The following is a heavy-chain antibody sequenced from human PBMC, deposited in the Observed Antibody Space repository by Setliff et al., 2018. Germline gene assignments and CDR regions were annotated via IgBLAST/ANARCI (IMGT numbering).Heavy chain of an antibody. J-gene: IGHJ4*02. V-gene: IGHV4-38-2*02. D-gene: IGHD2-21*02. CDR2: IGHTGSI. Sequence: SETLSLTCTVSGYSISSGYIWGWIRQPPGKGLEWVGNIGHTGSINYNQSLKSRLTISRDTSKNQVSMKLNSVTATDTAVYYCARDLGHGGDSDYWGQGILVTVS. CDR3: ARDLGHGGDSDY. CDR1: GYSISSGYI.